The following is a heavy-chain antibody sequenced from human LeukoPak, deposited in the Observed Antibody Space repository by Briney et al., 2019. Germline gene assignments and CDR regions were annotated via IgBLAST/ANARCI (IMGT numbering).Heavy chain of an antibody. CDR3: ARVGDIVVVHSFDP. CDR2: IIPIFGTP. CDR1: GGTFTRYA. D-gene: IGHD2-2*01. J-gene: IGHJ5*02. V-gene: IGHV1-69*13. Sequence: GASVKVSCKASGGTFTRYAISWVRQAPGQGLEWMGGIIPIFGTPSYAQKFQGRVTITADDSTGTVYMELSGLRSDDTAMYYCARVGDIVVVHSFDPWGQGTLVTVSS.